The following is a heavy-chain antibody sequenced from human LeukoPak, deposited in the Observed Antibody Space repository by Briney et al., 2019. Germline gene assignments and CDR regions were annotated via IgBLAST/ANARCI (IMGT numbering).Heavy chain of an antibody. CDR1: GFTFDDYA. CDR2: ISWNSGSI. V-gene: IGHV3-9*01. D-gene: IGHD3-3*01. J-gene: IGHJ4*02. CDR3: AKADTYDGITGYFDY. Sequence: GGSLRLSCAASGFTFDDYAMHWVRQAPGKGLECVSGISWNSGSIGYADSVKGRFTISRDNAKNSLYLQMNSLRAEDTALYYCAKADTYDGITGYFDYWGQGTLVTVSS.